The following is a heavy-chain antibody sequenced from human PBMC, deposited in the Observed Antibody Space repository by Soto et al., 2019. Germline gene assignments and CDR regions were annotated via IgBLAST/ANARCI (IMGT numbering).Heavy chain of an antibody. D-gene: IGHD3-3*01. CDR1: GGTFSSYA. Sequence: QVQLVLSGAEVKKPGSSVKVSCKASGGTFSSYAISWVRQAPGQGLEWMGGIIPIFGTANYAQKFQGRVTITADESTSTAYMELSILRSEHTAVYYCARALVPDFCSGYYFDLWGRGTLVTVSS. J-gene: IGHJ2*01. CDR2: IIPIFGTA. V-gene: IGHV1-69*01. CDR3: ARALVPDFCSGYYFDL.